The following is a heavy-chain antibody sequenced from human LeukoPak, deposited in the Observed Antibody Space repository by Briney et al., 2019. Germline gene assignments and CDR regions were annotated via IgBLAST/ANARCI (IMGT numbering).Heavy chain of an antibody. CDR1: GGSISSYY. CDR3: ARDRAVTTPNWFDP. V-gene: IGHV4-4*07. J-gene: IGHJ5*02. D-gene: IGHD4-17*01. CDR2: IYTSGST. Sequence: PSETLSLTCTVSGGSISSYYWSWIRQPAGKGLEWIGRIYTSGSTNYNPSLKSRVTMSVDTSKSQFSLKLSSVTAADTAVYYCARDRAVTTPNWFDPWGQGTLVTVSS.